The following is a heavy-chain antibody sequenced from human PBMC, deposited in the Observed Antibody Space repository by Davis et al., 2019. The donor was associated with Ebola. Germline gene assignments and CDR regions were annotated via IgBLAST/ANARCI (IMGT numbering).Heavy chain of an antibody. Sequence: AASVKVSCKASGYTFTSYGFSWVRQAPGQGLEWMGWISAYNGNTNYAQKLQGRVTMTTDTSTSIAYMELRSLRSDDTAVYYCARVHRAYYYGSGIHLGWFDPWGQGTLVTVSS. V-gene: IGHV1-18*01. CDR2: ISAYNGNT. CDR1: GYTFTSYG. J-gene: IGHJ5*02. D-gene: IGHD3-10*01. CDR3: ARVHRAYYYGSGIHLGWFDP.